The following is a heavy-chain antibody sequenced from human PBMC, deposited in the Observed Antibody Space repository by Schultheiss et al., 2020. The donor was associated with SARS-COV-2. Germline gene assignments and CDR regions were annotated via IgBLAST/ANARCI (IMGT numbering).Heavy chain of an antibody. CDR1: GFTFSSHW. CDR3: ARNSYYYYYGMDV. J-gene: IGHJ6*02. V-gene: IGHV3-74*01. CDR2: INGDGSGT. D-gene: IGHD2-21*01. Sequence: GGSLRLSCAASGFTFSSHWMHWVRQSPGKGLVWVSRINGDGSGTNYAGSVKGRFTISRDNSKNTLYLQMNSLRAEDTAVYYCARNSYYYYYGMDVWGQGTTVTVSS.